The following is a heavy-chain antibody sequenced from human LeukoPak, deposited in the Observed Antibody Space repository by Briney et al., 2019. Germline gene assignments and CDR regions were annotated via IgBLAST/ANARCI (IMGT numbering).Heavy chain of an antibody. D-gene: IGHD3-10*01. CDR3: ARAPRGYYFDY. CDR2: INHSGST. CDR1: GGSFSGYY. J-gene: IGHJ4*02. Sequence: PSETLSLTCAVYGGSFSGYYWSWIRQPPGKGLEWIGEINHSGSTNCNPSLKSRVTISVDTSKNQFSLKLSSVTAADTAVYYCARAPRGYYFDYWGRGTLVTVSS. V-gene: IGHV4-34*01.